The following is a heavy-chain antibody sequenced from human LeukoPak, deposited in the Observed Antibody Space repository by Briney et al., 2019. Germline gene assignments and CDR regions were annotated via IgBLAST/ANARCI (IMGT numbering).Heavy chain of an antibody. D-gene: IGHD5-18*01. CDR3: ATDTAMVFNAFDI. CDR2: INPNSGGT. CDR1: GYTFTCYY. Sequence: ASVKVSCEASGYTFTCYYMHWVRQAPGQGLEWMGWINPNSGGTNYAQKFQGRATMTRDTSISTAYMELSRLRSDDTAVYYCATDTAMVFNAFDIWGQGTMVTVSS. V-gene: IGHV1-2*02. J-gene: IGHJ3*02.